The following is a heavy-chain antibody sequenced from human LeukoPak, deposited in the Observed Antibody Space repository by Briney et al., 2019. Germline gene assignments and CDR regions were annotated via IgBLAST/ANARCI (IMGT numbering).Heavy chain of an antibody. J-gene: IGHJ4*02. CDR1: GFSLRSYW. V-gene: IGHV1-24*01. Sequence: GGSLRLSCAASGFSLRSYWMSWVRQATGQGLVWMGTFDPEDDETIYAQKCQGRVTMTEDTSTDTAYMELSSLRSEDTAVYYCATIIEALVADYWGQGTLVTVSS. CDR2: FDPEDDET. D-gene: IGHD3-16*02. CDR3: ATIIEALVADY.